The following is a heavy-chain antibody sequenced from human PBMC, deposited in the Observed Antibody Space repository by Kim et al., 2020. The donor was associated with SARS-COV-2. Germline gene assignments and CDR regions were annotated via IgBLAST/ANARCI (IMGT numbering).Heavy chain of an antibody. J-gene: IGHJ4*02. Sequence: TYYADSVKGRFTISRDNSKNTLYLQMNSLRAEDTAVYYCAKGENDYMTDYWGQGTLVTVSS. CDR2: T. D-gene: IGHD4-4*01. V-gene: IGHV3-23*01. CDR3: AKGENDYMTDY.